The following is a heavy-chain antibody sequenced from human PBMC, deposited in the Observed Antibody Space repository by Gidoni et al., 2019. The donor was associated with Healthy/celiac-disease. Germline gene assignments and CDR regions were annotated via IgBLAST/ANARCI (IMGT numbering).Heavy chain of an antibody. CDR1: GFTFSSYA. V-gene: IGHV3-23*01. Sequence: EVQLLESGGGLVQPGGSLRLSCAASGFTFSSYAMSWVRQAPGKGLEWVSAISGSGGSTYYADSVKGRFTISRDNSKNTLYLQMNSLRAEDTAVYYCAKATTGGGYYYYGMDVWGQGTTVTVSS. CDR3: AKATTGGGYYYYGMDV. CDR2: ISGSGGST. J-gene: IGHJ6*02. D-gene: IGHD2-8*02.